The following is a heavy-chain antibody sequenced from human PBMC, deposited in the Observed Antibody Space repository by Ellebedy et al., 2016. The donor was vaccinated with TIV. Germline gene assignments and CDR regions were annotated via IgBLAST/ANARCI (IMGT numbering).Heavy chain of an antibody. D-gene: IGHD3-16*01. CDR2: INHSGTT. CDR3: VWGSYYDY. Sequence: MPSETLSLTCAVYGGAFDPSYWRWIRQPPGKGLEWIGEINHSGTTTYSPSLRNRATISLETSKNELSLEVTSVTAADTVMYYCVWGSYYDYWGKGTLVSGSS. V-gene: IGHV4-34*01. J-gene: IGHJ4*02. CDR1: GGAFDPSY.